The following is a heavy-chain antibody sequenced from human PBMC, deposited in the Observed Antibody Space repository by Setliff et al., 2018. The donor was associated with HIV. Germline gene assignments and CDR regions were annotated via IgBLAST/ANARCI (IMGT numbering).Heavy chain of an antibody. D-gene: IGHD3-10*01. CDR3: ARSVIGYYYYGMDV. CDR1: GFTFSSYV. J-gene: IGHJ6*02. V-gene: IGHV3-23*01. CDR2: ISSSGGRT. Sequence: PGGSLRLSCAASGFTFSSYVMSWVRQTPGKGLEWVSVISSSGGRTYHADSVKGRFTISRDNSKNTLYLKMNSLRAEETAVYYCARSVIGYYYYGMDVWGQGTTVTVSS.